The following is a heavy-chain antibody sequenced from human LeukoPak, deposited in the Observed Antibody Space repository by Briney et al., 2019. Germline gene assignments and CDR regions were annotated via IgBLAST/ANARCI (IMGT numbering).Heavy chain of an antibody. Sequence: SGPTLVKPTHTLTLTCNFSGLSLSTFGAAVGWIRQPPGKALEWLALIYWNDEKRYSTSLKSRLTTTKDTSKNQVVLTMTNMNPVDTATYYCAHSSLVAGGPDLGFWGQGILVTVSS. CDR2: IYWNDEK. J-gene: IGHJ4*02. V-gene: IGHV2-5*01. CDR1: GLSLSTFGAA. D-gene: IGHD6-13*01. CDR3: AHSSLVAGGPDLGF.